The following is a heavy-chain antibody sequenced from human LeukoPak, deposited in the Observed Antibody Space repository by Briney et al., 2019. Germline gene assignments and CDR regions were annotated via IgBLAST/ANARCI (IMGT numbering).Heavy chain of an antibody. CDR2: INPNSGGT. Sequence: GASVKVSCKASGYTFTGYYMHWVRQAPGQGLEWMGWINPNSGGTKYAQKFQGRVTMTRDTSISTAYMELSSLRSDDTAVYYCAKAWIYHESSGYLEYSQEWGQGTWSPSPQ. D-gene: IGHD3-22*01. CDR3: AKAWIYHESSGYLEYSQE. V-gene: IGHV1-2*02. CDR1: GYTFTGYY. J-gene: IGHJ1*01.